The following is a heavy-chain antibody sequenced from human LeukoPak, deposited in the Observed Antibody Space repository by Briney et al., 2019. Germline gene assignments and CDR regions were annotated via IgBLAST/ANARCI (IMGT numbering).Heavy chain of an antibody. CDR3: GGNYYDSSGHRGVFDY. D-gene: IGHD3-22*01. J-gene: IGHJ4*02. CDR1: GGSFSGYY. CDR2: INHSGST. V-gene: IGHV4-34*01. Sequence: SETLSLTCAVYGGSFSGYYWSWIRQPPGKGLEWIGEINHSGSTNYNPSLKSRVTISVDASKNQFSLKLSPVTAADTAVYYCGGNYYDSSGHRGVFDYWGQGTLVTVSS.